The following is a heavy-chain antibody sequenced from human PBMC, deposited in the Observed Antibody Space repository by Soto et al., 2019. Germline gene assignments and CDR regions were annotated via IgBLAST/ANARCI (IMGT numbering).Heavy chain of an antibody. J-gene: IGHJ4*02. D-gene: IGHD2-15*01. CDR2: IIPILGIA. CDR1: GGTFSSYT. V-gene: IGHV1-69*08. Sequence: QVQLVQSGAEVKKPGSSVKVSCKASGGTFSSYTISWVRQAPGQGLEWMGRIIPILGIANYAQKFQGRVTITADKSTSTAYMELSSLRSEDTAVYYCARDDRCSGGSCYSRWGQGTLVTVS. CDR3: ARDDRCSGGSCYSR.